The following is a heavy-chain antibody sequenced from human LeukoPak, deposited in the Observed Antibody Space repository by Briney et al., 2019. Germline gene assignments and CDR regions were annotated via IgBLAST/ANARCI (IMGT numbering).Heavy chain of an antibody. D-gene: IGHD2-2*01. Sequence: SVKPSCKLSAATFSSYAISCVRQPPGQGLEWMGRIGPILGKAKYAKKFKGRVTISADKSTSTDYKELSSVRYDETAVYYCVRDYQRSSASCYEFDPWGQGTLVTVSS. CDR3: VRDYQRSSASCYEFDP. V-gene: IGHV1-69*04. CDR1: AATFSSYA. CDR2: IGPILGKA. J-gene: IGHJ5*02.